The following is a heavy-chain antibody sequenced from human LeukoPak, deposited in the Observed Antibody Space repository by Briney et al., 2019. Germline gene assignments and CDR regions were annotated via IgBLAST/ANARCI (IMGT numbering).Heavy chain of an antibody. CDR2: INPNSCGT. Sequence: SVNVSFKSSGSSFVSYGITLVRHAPGQGLEWMGLINPNSCGTNHAQKFQGRVTMTRDTSISTAYIELSRLRSDDTAVYYCATESPLANYYGSPLLDYWGQGTLVTVSS. CDR1: GSSFVSYG. CDR3: ATESPLANYYGSPLLDY. D-gene: IGHD3-10*01. J-gene: IGHJ4*02. V-gene: IGHV1-2*02.